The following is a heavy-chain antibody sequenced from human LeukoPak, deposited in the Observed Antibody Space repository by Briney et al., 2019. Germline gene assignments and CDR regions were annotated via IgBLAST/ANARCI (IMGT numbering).Heavy chain of an antibody. V-gene: IGHV3-43D*03. CDR2: ISWDGGST. Sequence: GGSLRLSCEASGFTFDDYAMHWVRQAPGKGQEWVSLISWDGGSTYYADSVKGRFTISRDNSKNSLYLQMNSLRAEDTALYYCAKDMGKRAYYYGSGSYYNKFDYWGQGTLVTVSS. CDR3: AKDMGKRAYYYGSGSYYNKFDY. J-gene: IGHJ4*02. CDR1: GFTFDDYA. D-gene: IGHD3-10*01.